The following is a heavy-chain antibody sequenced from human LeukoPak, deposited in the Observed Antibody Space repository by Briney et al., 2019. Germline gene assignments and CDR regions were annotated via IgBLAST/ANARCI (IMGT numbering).Heavy chain of an antibody. J-gene: IGHJ4*02. V-gene: IGHV1-24*01. CDR3: ATSIRFLEWLSSPNDY. CDR1: GYTLTELS. CDR2: FDPEDGET. Sequence: GASVKVSCKVSGYTLTELSMHWVRQAPGKGLEWMGGFDPEDGETIYAQKFQGRVTMTEDTSTDTAYMELSSLRSEDTAVYYCATSIRFLEWLSSPNDYWGQGTLVTVSS. D-gene: IGHD3-3*01.